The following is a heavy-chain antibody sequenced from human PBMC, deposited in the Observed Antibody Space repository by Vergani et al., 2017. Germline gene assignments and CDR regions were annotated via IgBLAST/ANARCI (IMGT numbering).Heavy chain of an antibody. D-gene: IGHD2-2*01. Sequence: QVQLQESGPGLVKPSQTLSLTCTVSGGSISSGSYYWSWIRQPAGKGLEWIGRIYTSGSTNYNPPLKSRVTMSVDTSKNQFSLKLSSVTAADTAVYYCARDCSSASGYGAFDIWGQGTMVTVSS. J-gene: IGHJ3*02. CDR1: GGSISSGSYY. CDR3: ARDCSSASGYGAFDI. CDR2: IYTSGST. V-gene: IGHV4-61*02.